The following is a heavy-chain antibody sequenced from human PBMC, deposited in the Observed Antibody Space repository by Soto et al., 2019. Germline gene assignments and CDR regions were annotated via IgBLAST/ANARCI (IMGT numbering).Heavy chain of an antibody. D-gene: IGHD3-16*01. CDR3: ERFGGATFREGYFDY. J-gene: IGHJ4*02. CDR1: GYGFTGYW. V-gene: IGHV5-51*01. Sequence: EVQLVQSGAEVKKPGESLKISCKGSGYGFTGYWIGWVRQMPGKGLEWMGIIYPGDSQTRYGPSFQGQVTLSADKSINTAYLQWSSLKASDTAMYYCERFGGATFREGYFDYWGQGTLVTVSS. CDR2: IYPGDSQT.